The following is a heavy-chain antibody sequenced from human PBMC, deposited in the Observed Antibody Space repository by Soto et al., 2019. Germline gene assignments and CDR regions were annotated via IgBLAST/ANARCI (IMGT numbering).Heavy chain of an antibody. CDR1: GGSMSSYY. CDR2: IYYSGST. Sequence: SETLSLTCTVSGGSMSSYYWSWIRQSPGKGLEWIGYIYYSGSTNYNPSLKSRVAISLDTSKDQFSLMLSSVTAADTAVYYCARGEWLATIKPYFAYWGQGTLVTVSS. J-gene: IGHJ4*02. CDR3: ARGEWLATIKPYFAY. D-gene: IGHD5-12*01. V-gene: IGHV4-59*01.